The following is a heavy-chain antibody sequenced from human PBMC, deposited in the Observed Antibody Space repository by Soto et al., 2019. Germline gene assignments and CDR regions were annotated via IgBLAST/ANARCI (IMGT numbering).Heavy chain of an antibody. J-gene: IGHJ5*02. Sequence: ASVKVSCKASGYTFTSYAMHWVRQDPGQRLEWMGWINAGNGNTKYSQKFQGRVTITRDTSASTAYMELSSLRSEDTAVYYCARSPIYSYENWFDPWGQGTLVTVSS. CDR3: ARSPIYSYENWFDP. CDR2: INAGNGNT. V-gene: IGHV1-3*01. CDR1: GYTFTSYA. D-gene: IGHD5-18*01.